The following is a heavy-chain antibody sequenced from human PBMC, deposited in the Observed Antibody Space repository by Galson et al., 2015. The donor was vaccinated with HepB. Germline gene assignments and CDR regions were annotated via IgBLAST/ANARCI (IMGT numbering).Heavy chain of an antibody. CDR1: GFTFSSYG. CDR3: AKDRYSSGWYPDY. CDR2: ISYDGSNK. V-gene: IGHV3-30*18. Sequence: SLRLSCAASGFTFSSYGMHWVRQAPGKGLEWVAVISYDGSNKYYADSVKGRFTISRDNSKNTLYLQMNSLRAEDTAVYYCAKDRYSSGWYPDYWGQGTLVTVSS. D-gene: IGHD6-19*01. J-gene: IGHJ4*02.